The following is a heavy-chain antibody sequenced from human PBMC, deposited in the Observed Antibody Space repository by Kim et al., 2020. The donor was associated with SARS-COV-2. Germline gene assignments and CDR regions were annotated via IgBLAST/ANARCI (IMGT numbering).Heavy chain of an antibody. J-gene: IGHJ6*02. V-gene: IGHV3-66*01. CDR2: IYSGGST. Sequence: GGSLRLSCAASGFTVSSNYMSWVRQAPGKGLEWVSVIYSGGSTYYADSVKGRFTISRDNSKNTLYLQMNSLRAEDTAVYYCARGPTSSGWLQYYYYGMDVWGQGTTVTVSS. D-gene: IGHD6-19*01. CDR1: GFTVSSNY. CDR3: ARGPTSSGWLQYYYYGMDV.